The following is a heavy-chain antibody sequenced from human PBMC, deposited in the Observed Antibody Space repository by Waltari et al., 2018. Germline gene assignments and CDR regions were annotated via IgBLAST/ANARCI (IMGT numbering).Heavy chain of an antibody. D-gene: IGHD3-3*01. CDR3: AKTQDFDLWSGSYFDH. CDR2: SSGSGGTT. J-gene: IGHJ4*02. Sequence: EVQLLESGGGLVQPGGSLRLSCAASGFIFTSFALSWVRQATGEGVEGVSGSSGSGGTTYYAASVKGRLTISRDNSNDTVYLQMNSLTAEDTAVYYCAKTQDFDLWSGSYFDHWGQGALVNVFS. CDR1: GFIFTSFA. V-gene: IGHV3-23*01.